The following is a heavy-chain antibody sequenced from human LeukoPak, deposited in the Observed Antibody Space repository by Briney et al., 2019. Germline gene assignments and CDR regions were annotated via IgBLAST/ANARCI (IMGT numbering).Heavy chain of an antibody. CDR2: ISSSSSTI. J-gene: IGHJ6*02. D-gene: IGHD3-3*01. V-gene: IGHV3-48*01. Sequence: PGGSLRLSCAASGFTFSSYSMNWVRQAPGKGLEWVSYISSSSSTIYYADSVKGRFTISRDNAKNSLYLQMNSLRAEDTAVYYCARDPYDFWSGYYPSYYYYYGVDVWGQGTTVTVSS. CDR3: ARDPYDFWSGYYPSYYYYYGVDV. CDR1: GFTFSSYS.